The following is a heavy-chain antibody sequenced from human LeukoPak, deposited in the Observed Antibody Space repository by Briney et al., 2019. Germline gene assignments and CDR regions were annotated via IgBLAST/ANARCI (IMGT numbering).Heavy chain of an antibody. J-gene: IGHJ4*02. CDR3: AINGGQWEQFDS. CDR1: GGPFSSYA. V-gene: IGHV1-69*06. D-gene: IGHD1-26*01. CDR2: IIPIFGTA. Sequence: GASVKVSCKPSGGPFSSYAMSWVRQAPGQGLEWMGGIIPIFGTAHCAQKFQGRVTISADKSTSTAYMELGSLRSEDTAVFYCAINGGQWEQFDSWGQGTLVTVSS.